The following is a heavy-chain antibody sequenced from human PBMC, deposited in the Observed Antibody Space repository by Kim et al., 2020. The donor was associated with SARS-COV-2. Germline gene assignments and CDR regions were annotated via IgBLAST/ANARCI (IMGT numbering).Heavy chain of an antibody. J-gene: IGHJ6*02. CDR3: AREDRDYGDYLQYGMDV. CDR1: GGTFSSYA. Sequence: SVKVSCKASGGTFSSYAISWVRQAPGQGLEWMGGIIPIFGTANYAQKFQGRVTITADESTSTAYMELSSLRSEDTAVYYCAREDRDYGDYLQYGMDVWGQGTTVTVSS. CDR2: IIPIFGTA. D-gene: IGHD4-17*01. V-gene: IGHV1-69*13.